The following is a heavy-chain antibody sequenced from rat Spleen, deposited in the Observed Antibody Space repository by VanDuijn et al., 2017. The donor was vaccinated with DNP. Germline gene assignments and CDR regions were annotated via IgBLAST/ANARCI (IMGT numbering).Heavy chain of an antibody. J-gene: IGHJ2*01. D-gene: IGHD1-11*01. CDR1: GFNFNDHW. CDR3: AKGPNYGGWSDYFDY. CDR2: INKDSSTI. V-gene: IGHV4-2*01. Sequence: EVKLVESGGGLVQPGRSLKLSCAASGFNFNDHWMGWVRQAPGKGLEWIGQINKDSSTINYNPSLKEKITISRDNAQSTLYLQMSKLGSEDTAIYYCAKGPNYGGWSDYFDYWGQGVMVTVSS.